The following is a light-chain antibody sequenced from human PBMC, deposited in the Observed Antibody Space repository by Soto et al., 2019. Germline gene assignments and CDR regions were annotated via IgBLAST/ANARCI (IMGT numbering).Light chain of an antibody. CDR2: AAY. CDR3: QQYGSSPVWT. Sequence: DIPMTQYPSSVSSSLGDRVTITCRGSQGISSWLAWYQQKPGKAPKLLIYAAYNLQSGVPSRFSGSGSGTDFTLTISSLQPEDIAVYYCQQYGSSPVWTCGQGTKVDIK. J-gene: IGKJ1*01. V-gene: IGKV1-12*01. CDR1: QGISSW.